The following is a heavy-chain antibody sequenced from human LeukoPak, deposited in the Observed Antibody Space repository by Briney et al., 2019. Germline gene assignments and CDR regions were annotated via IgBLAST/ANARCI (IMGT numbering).Heavy chain of an antibody. Sequence: GGSLRLSCAASGFTFSSYAMTWVRQAPEKGLEWVSTVTRSGRTYYADSVKGRFTISRDNSKDTVFLQMSSLRAEDTAVYYCAKDYPSKYSSEYGSDWSIDYWGQGTLVAVSS. CDR3: AKDYPSKYSSEYGSDWSIDY. J-gene: IGHJ4*02. V-gene: IGHV3-23*01. D-gene: IGHD6-19*01. CDR2: VTRSGRT. CDR1: GFTFSSYA.